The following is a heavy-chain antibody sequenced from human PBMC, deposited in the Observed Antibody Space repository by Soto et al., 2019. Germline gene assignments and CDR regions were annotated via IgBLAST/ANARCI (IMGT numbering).Heavy chain of an antibody. Sequence: GESLKISCKGSGYSFTSYWIGWVRQMPGKGLEWMGIIYPGDSDTRYSPSFQGQVTISADKSISTAYLQWSSLKASDTAMYYCARRTSAYCGGDCYYYYMDVWGKGTTVTVSS. CDR2: IYPGDSDT. V-gene: IGHV5-51*01. D-gene: IGHD2-21*01. CDR1: GYSFTSYW. J-gene: IGHJ6*03. CDR3: ARRTSAYCGGDCYYYYMDV.